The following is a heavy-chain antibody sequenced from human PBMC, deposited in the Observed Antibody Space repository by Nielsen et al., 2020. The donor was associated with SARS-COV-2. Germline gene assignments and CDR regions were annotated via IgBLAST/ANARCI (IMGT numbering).Heavy chain of an antibody. J-gene: IGHJ5*02. Sequence: SEPLSLTCAVYGGSFSGYYWSWIRQPPGKGLEWIGEINHSGSTNYNPSLKSRVTISVDTSKNQFSLKLSSVTAADTAVYYCARVCGVIAARSYNWFDPWGQGTLVTVSS. D-gene: IGHD6-6*01. V-gene: IGHV4-34*01. CDR1: GGSFSGYY. CDR3: ARVCGVIAARSYNWFDP. CDR2: INHSGST.